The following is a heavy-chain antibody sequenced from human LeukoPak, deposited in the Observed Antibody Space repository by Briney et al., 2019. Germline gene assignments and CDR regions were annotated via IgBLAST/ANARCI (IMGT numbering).Heavy chain of an antibody. Sequence: SETLSLTCTVSGGSISSYYWSWIRQPAGKGLEWIGRIYSSGSTHYNPSLESRVTMSVDTSKNQFSLKVSFVTAADTALYYCARTSATGATYFDYWGQGTLVTVSS. J-gene: IGHJ4*02. CDR1: GGSISSYY. CDR2: IYSSGST. V-gene: IGHV4-4*07. D-gene: IGHD1-26*01. CDR3: ARTSATGATYFDY.